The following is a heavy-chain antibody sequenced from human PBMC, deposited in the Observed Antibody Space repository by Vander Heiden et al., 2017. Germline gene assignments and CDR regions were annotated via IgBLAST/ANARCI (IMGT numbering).Heavy chain of an antibody. J-gene: IGHJ4*02. CDR2: INPSGGST. CDR3: ARGRYGSGMFDY. CDR1: GYTFTSYY. Sequence: QVQLVQSGAEVKKPGASVKVSCKASGYTFTSYYMHWVRQAPGQGLEWMGIINPSGGSTSYAQKFQGRVTMTRDTSTSTGYMELRSLRSEDTAVYYWARGRYGSGMFDYWGQGTLVTVSA. V-gene: IGHV1-46*01. D-gene: IGHD3-10*01.